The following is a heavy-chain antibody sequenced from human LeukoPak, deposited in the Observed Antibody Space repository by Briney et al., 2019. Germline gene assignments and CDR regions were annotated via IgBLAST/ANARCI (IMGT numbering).Heavy chain of an antibody. Sequence: SQTLSLTCTVSGGSITSNGYYWGYIRQHPGKGLEWMGYISYSGSTYHSPSLKSRVTISLDTSKNQFSLKLSSVTAADTAVYYCARGPAHYYGSAGWANPHAFDIWGQGTMVTVSS. CDR1: GGSITSNGYY. D-gene: IGHD3-10*01. J-gene: IGHJ3*02. CDR3: ARGPAHYYGSAGWANPHAFDI. V-gene: IGHV4-31*03. CDR2: ISYSGST.